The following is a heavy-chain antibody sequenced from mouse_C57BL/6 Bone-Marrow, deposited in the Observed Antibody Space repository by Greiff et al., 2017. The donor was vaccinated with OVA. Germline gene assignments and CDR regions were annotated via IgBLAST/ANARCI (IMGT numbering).Heavy chain of an antibody. D-gene: IGHD1-1*02. CDR3: ARMGWLGYYFDY. CDR2: INPNYGTT. V-gene: IGHV1-39*01. CDR1: GYSFTDYN. J-gene: IGHJ2*01. Sequence: EVKLVESGPELVKPGASVKISCKASGYSFTDYNMNWVKQSNGKSLEWIGVINPNYGTTSYNQKFKGKATLTVDQSSSTAYMQLNSLTSEDSAVYYCARMGWLGYYFDYWGQGTTLTVSS.